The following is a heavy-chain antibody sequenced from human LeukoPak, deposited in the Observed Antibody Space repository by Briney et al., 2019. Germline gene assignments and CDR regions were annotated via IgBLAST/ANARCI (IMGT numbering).Heavy chain of an antibody. CDR1: GGSISSYY. V-gene: IGHV4-4*07. Sequence: SETLSLTCTVSGGSISSYYWSWIRQPAGKGLEWIGRIYTSGSTNYNPSLKSRVTMSVDTSKNQFSLELSSVTAADTAVYYCARGITNGGLATIGYYYYYMDVWGKGTTVTVSS. D-gene: IGHD5-12*01. J-gene: IGHJ6*03. CDR3: ARGITNGGLATIGYYYYYMDV. CDR2: IYTSGST.